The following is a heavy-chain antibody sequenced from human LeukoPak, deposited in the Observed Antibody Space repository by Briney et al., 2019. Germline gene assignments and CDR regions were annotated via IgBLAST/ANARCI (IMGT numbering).Heavy chain of an antibody. CDR2: IYRGGNT. Sequence: GGSLRLSCAASGFTVSSNYMSWVRQAPGKGLEWVSIIYRGGNTYYADSVKGRFTISRDNSKNTLYFQMNSLRAEDTAVYYCARQYCSSTSCNGAFDIWGQGTMVTVCS. CDR3: ARQYCSSTSCNGAFDI. V-gene: IGHV3-53*01. CDR1: GFTVSSNY. D-gene: IGHD2-2*01. J-gene: IGHJ3*02.